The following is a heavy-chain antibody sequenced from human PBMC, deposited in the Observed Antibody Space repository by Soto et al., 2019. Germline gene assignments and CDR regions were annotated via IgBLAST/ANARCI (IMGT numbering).Heavy chain of an antibody. CDR2: LYDSGST. Sequence: SETLSLTCTVSGDSISTYYWSWIRQPPGKGLEWIGYLYDSGSTHYNPPLKSRVTISVDTSKNQFSLKLTSVTAADTAVYYCARENYYGSGTYFRLDVWGQGTRVTVSS. CDR3: ARENYYGSGTYFRLDV. J-gene: IGHJ6*02. CDR1: GDSISTYY. V-gene: IGHV4-59*01. D-gene: IGHD3-10*01.